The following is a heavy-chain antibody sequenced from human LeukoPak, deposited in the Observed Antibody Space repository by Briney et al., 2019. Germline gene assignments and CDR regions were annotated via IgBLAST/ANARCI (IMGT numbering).Heavy chain of an antibody. CDR3: ARAYYDILTGYHFDI. Sequence: PSETLSLTCAVSGGSISSGGYSWSWIRQPPGKGLEWIGYIYHSGSTYYTPSLKGRVTISVDRSKNQFSLKLRSVTAADTAVYYCARAYYDILTGYHFDIWGQGTMVTVSS. J-gene: IGHJ3*02. V-gene: IGHV4-30-2*01. D-gene: IGHD3-9*01. CDR1: GGSISSGGYS. CDR2: IYHSGST.